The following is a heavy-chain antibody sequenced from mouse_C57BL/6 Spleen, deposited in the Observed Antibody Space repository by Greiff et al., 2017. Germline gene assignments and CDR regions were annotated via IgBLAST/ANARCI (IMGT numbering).Heavy chain of an antibody. J-gene: IGHJ2*01. Sequence: VQLQQPGAELVRPGSSVKLSCKASGYTFTSYWMHWVKQRPIQGLEWIGNIDPSDSETHYNQKFKDKATLTVDKSSSTAYMQLSSLTSEDSAVYYCARDQGYYYFDDWGQGTTRTVSS. D-gene: IGHD2-3*01. CDR1: GYTFTSYW. CDR2: IDPSDSET. CDR3: ARDQGYYYFDD. V-gene: IGHV1-52*01.